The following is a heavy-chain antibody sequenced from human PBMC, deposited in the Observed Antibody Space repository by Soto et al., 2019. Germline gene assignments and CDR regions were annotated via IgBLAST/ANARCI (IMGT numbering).Heavy chain of an antibody. Sequence: QVQLQESGPGLVKPSETLSLTCTVSGGSISSYYWSWIRQPPGKGLEWIGYIYYSGSTNYNPSLKSRVTISVATSKNQCSLKLSSVTAADTAVYYCARYGSGSSVWFDPWGQGTLVTVSS. J-gene: IGHJ5*02. V-gene: IGHV4-59*01. CDR2: IYYSGST. CDR3: ARYGSGSSVWFDP. CDR1: GGSISSYY. D-gene: IGHD3-10*01.